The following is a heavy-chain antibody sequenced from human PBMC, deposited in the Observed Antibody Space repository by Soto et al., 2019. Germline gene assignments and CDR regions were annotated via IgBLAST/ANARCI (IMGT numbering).Heavy chain of an antibody. CDR2: TSHDGVT. J-gene: IGHJ5*02. Sequence: PSETLSLTCAVSSGSIDNVYWWSWVRQSPGKGLEWIGETSHDGVTNYNPSLEGRVTISIDKSKNQFSLKLSSVTAADTAVYYCVGGTSYYDFWSGYYPGCWFDPWGQGTLVTVSS. V-gene: IGHV4-4*02. CDR1: SGSIDNVYW. CDR3: VGGTSYYDFWSGYYPGCWFDP. D-gene: IGHD3-3*01.